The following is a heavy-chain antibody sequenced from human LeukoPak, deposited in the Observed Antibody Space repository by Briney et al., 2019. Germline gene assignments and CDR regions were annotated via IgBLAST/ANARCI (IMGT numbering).Heavy chain of an antibody. CDR2: IKQDGGEK. CDR3: ARDGRPLDY. Sequence: GGSLRLSCVDSGITFSKYWMSWVRQAPGKGLEWVANIKQDGGEKYYVDSVKGRFTISRDNAENSLYLQMNSLRVEDTAVYYCARDGRPLDYWGQGTLVTVSS. V-gene: IGHV3-7*03. CDR1: GITFSKYW. J-gene: IGHJ4*02.